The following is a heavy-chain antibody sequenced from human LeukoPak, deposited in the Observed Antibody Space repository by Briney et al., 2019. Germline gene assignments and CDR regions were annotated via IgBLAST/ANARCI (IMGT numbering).Heavy chain of an antibody. D-gene: IGHD5-24*01. CDR2: ISGSGTRT. CDR1: GLTFSSYV. Sequence: PGGSLRLSCAASGLTFSSYVMNWVRQAPGKGLEGVSYISGSGTRTYYAVSVKGRFTISSANDKNPLHLQMTSLRPEDTAVYHCARETRDDYPPDFWGKGTLVTVSS. CDR3: ARETRDDYPPDF. V-gene: IGHV3-48*03. J-gene: IGHJ4*02.